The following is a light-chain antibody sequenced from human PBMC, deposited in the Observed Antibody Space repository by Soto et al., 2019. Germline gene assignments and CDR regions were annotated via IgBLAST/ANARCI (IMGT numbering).Light chain of an antibody. CDR1: QNIDNY. CDR3: LQDYNYPLT. V-gene: IGKV1-6*01. Sequence: IQMTQSPSSLSASVGDRVTITCRASQNIDNYLHWYQQKPGKAPKLLIYDASTLQSGVPSRFSGSGSGTDFTLTISSLQPEDFATYYCLQDYNYPLTFGGGTKVDIK. J-gene: IGKJ4*01. CDR2: DAS.